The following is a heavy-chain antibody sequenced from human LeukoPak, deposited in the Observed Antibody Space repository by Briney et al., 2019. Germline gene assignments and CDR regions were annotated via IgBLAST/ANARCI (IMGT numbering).Heavy chain of an antibody. Sequence: PGASAKVSCKASGYTFTGYYMHWVRQAPGQGLEWMGWITPNSGGTNYAQKFQGRVTMTRDTSISTAYMELSRLRSDDTAVYYCARETEYCSSTSCSEAQAGGWFDPWGQGTLVTVSS. CDR2: ITPNSGGT. CDR1: GYTFTGYY. V-gene: IGHV1-2*02. D-gene: IGHD2-2*01. CDR3: ARETEYCSSTSCSEAQAGGWFDP. J-gene: IGHJ5*02.